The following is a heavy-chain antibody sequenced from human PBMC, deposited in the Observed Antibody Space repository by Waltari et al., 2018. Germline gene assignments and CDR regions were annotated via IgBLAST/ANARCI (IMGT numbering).Heavy chain of an antibody. D-gene: IGHD6-19*01. Sequence: QVQLQQSGPGLVEPSPTLSLTCAISGASVPSNSAACTWTRQSPSRGLEWLGRTYYRSKWYNDYAVSVKSRITINPDTSKNQFALQLNSVTPEDTAVYYCAREGGSGWYVSPWGQGTLVTVSS. J-gene: IGHJ5*02. CDR3: AREGGSGWYVSP. CDR2: TYYRSKWYN. V-gene: IGHV6-1*01. CDR1: GASVPSNSAA.